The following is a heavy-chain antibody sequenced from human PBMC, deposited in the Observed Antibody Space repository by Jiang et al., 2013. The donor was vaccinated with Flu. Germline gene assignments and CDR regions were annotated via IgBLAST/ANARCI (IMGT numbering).Heavy chain of an antibody. CDR1: GSSLSTSGMS. CDR3: ARIRSFSRLYYDSSAYYIDY. D-gene: IGHD3-22*01. J-gene: IGHJ4*02. Sequence: KPTQTLTLTCTFSGSSLSTSGMSVSWIRQPPGKALEWLARIDWDDDKYYSTSLKTRLTISKDTSKNQVVLMMTNMDPVDTATYYCARIRSFSRLYYDSSAYYIDYWGQGTLVTVSS. V-gene: IGHV2-70*11. CDR2: IDWDDDK.